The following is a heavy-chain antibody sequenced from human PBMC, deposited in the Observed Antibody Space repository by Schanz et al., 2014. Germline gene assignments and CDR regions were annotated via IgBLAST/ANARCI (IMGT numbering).Heavy chain of an antibody. CDR3: TKDKSQIAVAGLFDL. V-gene: IGHV3-74*01. Sequence: EVQLVQSGGGLVQPGGSLRLSCAASGFTFSSHWMHWVRQDPGKGLVWVARINSVGSNTDYADSVTGRFTISRDNAKNTLYLQMNTLRAEDTAVYYCTKDKSQIAVAGLFDLWGQGTLVTVSS. CDR2: INSVGSNT. J-gene: IGHJ4*02. D-gene: IGHD6-19*01. CDR1: GFTFSSHW.